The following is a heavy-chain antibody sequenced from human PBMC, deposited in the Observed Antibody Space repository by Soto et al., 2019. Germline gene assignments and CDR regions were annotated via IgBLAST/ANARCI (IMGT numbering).Heavy chain of an antibody. Sequence: SETLSLTCAVYGGSFSGYYWSWIRQPPGKGLEWIGEINHSGSTNYNPSLKSRVTISVDTSKNQFSLKLSSVTAADTAVYYCARGRQAGMVRGVRNHAFDIWGQGTMVTVSS. V-gene: IGHV4-34*01. CDR2: INHSGST. J-gene: IGHJ3*02. D-gene: IGHD3-10*01. CDR1: GGSFSGYY. CDR3: ARGRQAGMVRGVRNHAFDI.